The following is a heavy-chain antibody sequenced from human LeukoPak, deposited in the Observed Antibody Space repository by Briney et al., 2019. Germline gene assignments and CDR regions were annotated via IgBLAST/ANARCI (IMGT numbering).Heavy chain of an antibody. V-gene: IGHV3-21*01. D-gene: IGHD2-2*01. CDR1: GFIFSRYS. J-gene: IGHJ4*02. Sequence: GGSLRLSCAASGFIFSRYSMNCVRQAPGKGLEWVSSISGSGSYIYYADSVKGRFTISRDNAKNSLYLQMNSLRAEDTAVYYCARGGYDKPIDYWGQGTLVTVSS. CDR3: ARGGYDKPIDY. CDR2: ISGSGSYI.